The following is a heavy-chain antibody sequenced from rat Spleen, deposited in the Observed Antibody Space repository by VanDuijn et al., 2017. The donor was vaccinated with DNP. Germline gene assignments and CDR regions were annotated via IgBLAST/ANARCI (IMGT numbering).Heavy chain of an antibody. J-gene: IGHJ2*01. CDR1: GFTFSDYN. D-gene: IGHD1-2*01. V-gene: IGHV5-22*01. CDR3: ARHSSRDYFDY. Sequence: EVRLVESGGGLVQPGRSLKLSCAASGFTFSDYNMAWVRQGPKKGLEWVAYISYDGGSTSYGDSVKGRFTISRDNAKSTLYLQMNSLRSEDTATYYCARHSSRDYFDYWGQGVMVTVSS. CDR2: ISYDGGST.